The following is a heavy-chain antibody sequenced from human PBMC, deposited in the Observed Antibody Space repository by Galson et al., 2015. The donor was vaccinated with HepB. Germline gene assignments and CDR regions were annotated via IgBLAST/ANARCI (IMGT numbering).Heavy chain of an antibody. D-gene: IGHD1-26*01. CDR3: ARDAHDSGSYTNWFDP. J-gene: IGHJ5*02. Sequence: SVKVSCKASGGTFSSYAISWVRQAPGQGLEWMGGIIPIFGTANYAQKFQGRVTITADKSTSTAYMELSSLRSEDTAVYYCARDAHDSGSYTNWFDPWGQGTLVTVSS. CDR1: GGTFSSYA. V-gene: IGHV1-69*06. CDR2: IIPIFGTA.